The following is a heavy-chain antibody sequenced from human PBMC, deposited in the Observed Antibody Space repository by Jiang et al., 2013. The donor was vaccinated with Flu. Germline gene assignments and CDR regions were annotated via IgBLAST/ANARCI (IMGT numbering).Heavy chain of an antibody. CDR3: ARVVRGAYFDY. CDR1: GFTVSSNY. D-gene: IGHD3-22*01. V-gene: IGHV3-66*01. CDR2: IYSGGST. Sequence: LVQPGGSLRLSCAASGFTVSSNYMSWVRQAPGKGLEWVSVIYSGGSTYYADSVKGRFTISRDNSKNTLYLQMNSLRAEDTAVYYCARVVRGAYFDYWGQGTLVTVSS. J-gene: IGHJ4*02.